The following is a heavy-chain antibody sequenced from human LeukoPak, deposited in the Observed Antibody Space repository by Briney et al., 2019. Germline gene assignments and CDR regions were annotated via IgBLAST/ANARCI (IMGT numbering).Heavy chain of an antibody. CDR1: GITFSSYA. CDR2: ISGSGGST. Sequence: PEGSLRLSCAASGITFSSYAMSWVRQAPGKGLEWVSAISGSGGSTYYADSVKGRFTISRDNSKNTLYLQMNSLRAEDTAVYYCASGPGSYYKNFDYWGQGTLVTVSS. J-gene: IGHJ4*02. CDR3: ASGPGSYYKNFDY. D-gene: IGHD3-10*01. V-gene: IGHV3-23*01.